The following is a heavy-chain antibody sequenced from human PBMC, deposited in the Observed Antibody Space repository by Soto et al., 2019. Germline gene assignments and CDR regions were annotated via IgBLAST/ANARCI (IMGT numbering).Heavy chain of an antibody. CDR1: GFTFSSYA. D-gene: IGHD2-15*01. Sequence: EVQLLESGGGLVQPGGSLRLSCAASGFTFSSYAMSWVRQAPGKGLEWVSAISGSGGSTYYADSVKGRFTISRDNSKNTLYLQMNSLRAEDTAVYYCAKDQHCSGGSCYLPNYFDYWGQGTLVTVSS. CDR2: ISGSGGST. V-gene: IGHV3-23*01. J-gene: IGHJ4*02. CDR3: AKDQHCSGGSCYLPNYFDY.